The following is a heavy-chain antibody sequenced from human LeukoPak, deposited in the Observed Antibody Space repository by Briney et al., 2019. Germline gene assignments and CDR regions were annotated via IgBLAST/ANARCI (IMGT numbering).Heavy chain of an antibody. CDR1: GGIVSSYA. V-gene: IGHV1-69*13. Sequence: SVKVSCKASGGIVSSYAISWVRLAPGHGLEWMGGIIPRFGRAKYAQKFQDRVSITSDESTGTVYMELSSLRSDDTAVYYCARAGRFSNYDYYYHMDVWGKGTTVTVSS. CDR3: ARAGRFSNYDYYYHMDV. D-gene: IGHD4-11*01. J-gene: IGHJ6*03. CDR2: IIPRFGRA.